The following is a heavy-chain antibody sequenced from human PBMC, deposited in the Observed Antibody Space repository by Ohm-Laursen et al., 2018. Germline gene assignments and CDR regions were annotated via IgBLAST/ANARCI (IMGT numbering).Heavy chain of an antibody. J-gene: IGHJ4*02. CDR2: IYYSGST. V-gene: IGHV4-59*08. CDR1: GGSISSYY. CDR3: ARHWSRRDGYNLVYFDY. D-gene: IGHD5-24*01. Sequence: SETLSLTCTVSGGSISSYYWSWIRQPPGKGLEWIGYIYYSGSTNYNPSLKSRVTISVDTSKNQFSLKLSSVTAADTAVYYCARHWSRRDGYNLVYFDYWGQGTLVTVSS.